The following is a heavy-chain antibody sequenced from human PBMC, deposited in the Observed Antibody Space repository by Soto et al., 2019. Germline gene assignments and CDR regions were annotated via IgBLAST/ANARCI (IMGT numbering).Heavy chain of an antibody. J-gene: IGHJ4*02. CDR2: IYNNGRT. D-gene: IGHD2-2*01. Sequence: SETLSLTCTVSGGSISSSSWSWIRQPPGRGLERIGYIYNNGRTDYNPSLKSRVTISVDTSKNHFSLKLSSVTPADTAVYYCARARFCTSTSCYHYFDFWGQGTLVTVSS. CDR3: ARARFCTSTSCYHYFDF. V-gene: IGHV4-59*01. CDR1: GGSISSSS.